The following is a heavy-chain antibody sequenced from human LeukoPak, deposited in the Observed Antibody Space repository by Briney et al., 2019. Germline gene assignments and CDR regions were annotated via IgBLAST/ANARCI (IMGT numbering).Heavy chain of an antibody. CDR2: ISGSGGST. D-gene: IGHD3-10*02. CDR1: GFTFSSHG. J-gene: IGHJ6*04. V-gene: IGHV3-23*01. CDR3: AELGITMIGGV. Sequence: GGSLRLSCAASGFTFSSHGMSWVRQAPGKGLEWVSAISGSGGSTYYADSVKGRFTISRDNAKNSLYLQMNSLRAEDTAVYYCAELGITMIGGVWGKGTTVTISS.